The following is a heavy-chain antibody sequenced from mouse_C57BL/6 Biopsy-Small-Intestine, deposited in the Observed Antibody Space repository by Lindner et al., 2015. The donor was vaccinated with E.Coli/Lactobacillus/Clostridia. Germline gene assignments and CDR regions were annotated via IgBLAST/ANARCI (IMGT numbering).Heavy chain of an antibody. Sequence: SVKVSCKASGDIFSSYALNWVRQAPGQGLEWMGGIIPIIGTANYAQKFQGRVTITADESTSTAYMELSSLRSEDTAVYYCAGAWASLYFDDWGQGTQVTVSS. CDR1: GDIFSSYA. CDR2: IIPIIGTA. V-gene: IGHV1-74*01. CDR3: AGAWASLYFDD. D-gene: IGHD4-1*01. J-gene: IGHJ2*01.